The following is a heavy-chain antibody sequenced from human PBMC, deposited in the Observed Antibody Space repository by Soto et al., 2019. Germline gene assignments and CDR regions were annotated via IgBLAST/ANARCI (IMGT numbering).Heavy chain of an antibody. D-gene: IGHD1-20*01. Sequence: QLQLQESGPGLVKPAETLSLKCAVSGGSVSSGNYFWGWIRQPPGKGLEWIGNIYYNGDTYYSPSLKIRVTMSIDTAQSQFSLRLTSVTAADTAVYYCARQLIDNCNQGHAFDFWGQGTLVTVSS. V-gene: IGHV4-39*01. J-gene: IGHJ3*01. CDR3: ARQLIDNCNQGHAFDF. CDR2: IYYNGDT. CDR1: GGSVSSGNYF.